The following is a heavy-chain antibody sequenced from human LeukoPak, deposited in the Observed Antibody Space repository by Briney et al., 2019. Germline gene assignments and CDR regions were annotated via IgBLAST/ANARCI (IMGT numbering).Heavy chain of an antibody. CDR1: GGSISSNY. CDR3: SRHLRGEHKLSGFDY. D-gene: IGHD3-16*01. CDR2: IYYSGST. Sequence: SETLSLTCTVSGGSISSNYWSWIRQPPGKGLEWIGYIYYSGSTKYNPSLRSRVTISADTSKNQFSLKLSSVTAADTAVYYCSRHLRGEHKLSGFDYWGQGTPVTVSS. V-gene: IGHV4-59*08. J-gene: IGHJ4*02.